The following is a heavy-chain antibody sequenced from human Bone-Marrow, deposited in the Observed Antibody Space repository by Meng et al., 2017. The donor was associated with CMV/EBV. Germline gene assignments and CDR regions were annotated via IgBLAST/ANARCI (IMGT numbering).Heavy chain of an antibody. Sequence: GESLKISCAASGFTFSSYGMHWVRQAPGKGLEWVAFIRYDGSNKYYADSVKGRFTISRDNSKNTLYLQMNSLRAEDTAVYYCAKGARNGMDVWGQGPTVTVYS. CDR3: AKGARNGMDV. V-gene: IGHV3-30*02. J-gene: IGHJ6*02. CDR1: GFTFSSYG. D-gene: IGHD1-14*01. CDR2: IRYDGSNK.